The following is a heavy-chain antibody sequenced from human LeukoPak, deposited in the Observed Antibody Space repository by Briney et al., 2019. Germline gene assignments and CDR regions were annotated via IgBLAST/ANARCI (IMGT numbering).Heavy chain of an antibody. J-gene: IGHJ4*01. CDR3: AGDYIWGRLF. V-gene: IGHV3-74*01. Sequence: GGSLRLSCATSGFSFSSHWMHWVRQAPGKGLVWVSRMSGDGIWKGYADSVKGRFTISRDNAKNTLFLEMNSLRDEDTAVYYCAGDYIWGRLFWGQGTLVTVSS. D-gene: IGHD3-16*01. CDR1: GFSFSSHW. CDR2: MSGDGIWK.